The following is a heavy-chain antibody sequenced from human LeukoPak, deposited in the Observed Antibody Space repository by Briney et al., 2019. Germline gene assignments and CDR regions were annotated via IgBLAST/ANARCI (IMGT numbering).Heavy chain of an antibody. CDR1: GFTFSNYA. J-gene: IGHJ4*02. Sequence: PGASLRLSCAASGFTFSNYAMSWVRQAPGKGLEWVSAITGSGGNTDYADSVKGRFTISRDNSKNTVFLQMNSLRAEDTAVYYCAKWGDYDAWTGNYVSDYWGQGTLVTVSS. CDR2: ITGSGGNT. CDR3: AKWGDYDAWTGNYVSDY. V-gene: IGHV3-23*01. D-gene: IGHD3-3*01.